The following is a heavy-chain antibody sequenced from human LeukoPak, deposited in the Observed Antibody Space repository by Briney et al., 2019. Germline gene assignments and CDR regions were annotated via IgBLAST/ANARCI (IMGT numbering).Heavy chain of an antibody. CDR1: GFSFSSDA. CDR3: ANQRLERRNY. Sequence: GGSLRLCCAASGFSFSSDAMSWARQAPGKGLEWVSAISGSGGSTYYADSVKGRFTISRNNSKNTLYLQMNSLRAEDTAVYNCANQRLERRNYWGQGTLVTVSS. CDR2: ISGSGGST. V-gene: IGHV3-23*01. D-gene: IGHD1-1*01. J-gene: IGHJ4*02.